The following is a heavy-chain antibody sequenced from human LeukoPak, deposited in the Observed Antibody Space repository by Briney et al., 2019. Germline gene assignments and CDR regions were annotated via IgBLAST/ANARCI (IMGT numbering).Heavy chain of an antibody. CDR2: INPSGGST. V-gene: IGHV1-46*01. CDR3: ARDLLWFGELSGFDY. D-gene: IGHD3-10*01. CDR1: GYTFTSYY. Sequence: ASVKVSCKASGYTFTSYYMHWVRQAPGQGLEWMGIINPSGGSTSYAQKFQGRVSMTRDTSTSTVYMELSSLRSEDTAVYYCARDLLWFGELSGFDYWGQGTLVTVSS. J-gene: IGHJ4*02.